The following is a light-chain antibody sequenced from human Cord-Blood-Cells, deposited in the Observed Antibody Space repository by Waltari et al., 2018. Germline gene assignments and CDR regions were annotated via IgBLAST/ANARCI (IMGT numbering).Light chain of an antibody. CDR3: AAWDDSLNGVV. CDR1: SSNIGSNT. J-gene: IGLJ2*01. V-gene: IGLV1-44*01. Sequence: QSVLTQPPSASGTPGQRVTISCTGSSSNIGSNTVTGYQQLPVTAPKLLIYSNNRRPSGFPDRFSGSKSGTSASRAISGLQSEDEADYYCAAWDDSLNGVVFGGGTKLTVL. CDR2: SNN.